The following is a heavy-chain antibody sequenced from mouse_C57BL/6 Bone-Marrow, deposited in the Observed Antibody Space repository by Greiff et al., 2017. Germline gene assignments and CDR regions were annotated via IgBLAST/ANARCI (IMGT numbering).Heavy chain of an antibody. Sequence: VQLQQSGAELVRPGASVTLSCKASGYTFTDYEMHWVKQTPVHGLEWIGAIDPETGGTAYNQKFKGKAILTADKSSSTAYMELRSLTSEDSAVYSGTRFPYYGSSYPYYFDYWGQGTTLTVSS. CDR2: IDPETGGT. D-gene: IGHD1-1*01. CDR1: GYTFTDYE. J-gene: IGHJ2*01. CDR3: TRFPYYGSSYPYYFDY. V-gene: IGHV1-15*01.